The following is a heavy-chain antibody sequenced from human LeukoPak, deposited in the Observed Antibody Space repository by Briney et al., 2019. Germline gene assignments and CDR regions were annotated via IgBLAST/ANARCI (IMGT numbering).Heavy chain of an antibody. CDR3: ARRIAVPGYYYGMDV. CDR2: ISSSGSTI. Sequence: PGGSLRLSCAASGFTFSSYEMNWVRQAPGKGLEWVSYISSSGSTIYYADSVKGRFTISRDNAKNSLYLQMNSLRAEDTAVYYCARRIAVPGYYYGMDVWGQGTTVTVSS. D-gene: IGHD6-19*01. J-gene: IGHJ6*02. V-gene: IGHV3-48*03. CDR1: GFTFSSYE.